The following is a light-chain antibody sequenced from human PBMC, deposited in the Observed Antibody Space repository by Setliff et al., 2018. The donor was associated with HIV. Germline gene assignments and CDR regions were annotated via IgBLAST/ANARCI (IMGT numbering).Light chain of an antibody. J-gene: IGLJ3*02. V-gene: IGLV2-14*01. CDR3: SSVTTTSTV. CDR1: SSDIGGYDY. Sequence: QSALAQPASVSGSPGQSISISCTGTSSDIGGYDYVSWYQQHPGKAPKLIIYGVSNRPSGVSNRFSGSKSGNTASLTISGLQAEDEGDYYCSSVTTTSTVFGGGTKVPV. CDR2: GVS.